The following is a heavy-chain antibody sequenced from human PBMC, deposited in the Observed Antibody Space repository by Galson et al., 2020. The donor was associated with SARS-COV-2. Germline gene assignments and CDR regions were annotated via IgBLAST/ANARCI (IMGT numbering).Heavy chain of an antibody. D-gene: IGHD7-27*01. V-gene: IGHV4-4*07. Sequence: SETLSLTCTVSGGSISGYYWTWIRQPAGKGLEWIGRIHPTDNIYYDSSLKSRISMSVDPSNNQIALKMTSLTAADTAVYYCARDVWGRNAFDVWGQGTTVTVSS. CDR3: ARDVWGRNAFDV. CDR1: GGSISGYY. CDR2: IHPTDNI. J-gene: IGHJ3*01.